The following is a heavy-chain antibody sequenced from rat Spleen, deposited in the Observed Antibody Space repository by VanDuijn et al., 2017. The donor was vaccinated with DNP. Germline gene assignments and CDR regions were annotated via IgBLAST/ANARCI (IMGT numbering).Heavy chain of an antibody. Sequence: EVQLVESGGDLVQPGRSLKLSCVASGFTFNYFWMTWIRQVPGKGLEWVASIPDSGATTYYPDSVKGRFTISRDNTENILYLQMDSLRSEDTATYYCARHERDGYYHYFDYWGQGVMVTVSS. V-gene: IGHV5-31*01. CDR2: IPDSGATT. J-gene: IGHJ2*01. CDR1: GFTFNYFW. D-gene: IGHD1-12*03. CDR3: ARHERDGYYHYFDY.